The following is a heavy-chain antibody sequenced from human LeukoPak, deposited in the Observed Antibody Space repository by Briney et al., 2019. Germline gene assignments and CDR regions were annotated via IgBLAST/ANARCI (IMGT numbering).Heavy chain of an antibody. CDR2: MNPNSGNT. CDR3: ARRTLWFGEFCYGMDV. D-gene: IGHD3-10*01. CDR1: GYTFTSYD. V-gene: IGHV1-8*01. J-gene: IGHJ6*02. Sequence: ASVKVSCKASGYTFTSYDINWVRQATGQGLKWMGWMNPNSGNTGYAQKFQGRVTMTRNTSIKTAYMELSSLRSADTAVYYCARRTLWFGEFCYGMDVWGQGTTVTVSS.